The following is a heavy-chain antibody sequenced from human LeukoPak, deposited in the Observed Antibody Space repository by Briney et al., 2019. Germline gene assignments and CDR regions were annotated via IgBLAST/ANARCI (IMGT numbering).Heavy chain of an antibody. Sequence: ASVKVSCKASGYTFTNYDINWVRQATGQGLEWMGWMNPKSGYTGFAQKFQGRVTMTRTTSITTAYMELTSLRSEDTAVYYCARAASSGRDYYYYYYMDVWGKGTTVTVSS. J-gene: IGHJ6*03. CDR2: MNPKSGYT. CDR3: ARAASSGRDYYYYYYMDV. CDR1: GYTFTNYD. D-gene: IGHD6-19*01. V-gene: IGHV1-8*01.